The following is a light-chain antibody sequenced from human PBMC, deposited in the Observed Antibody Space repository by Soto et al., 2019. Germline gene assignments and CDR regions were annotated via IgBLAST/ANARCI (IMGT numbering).Light chain of an antibody. CDR1: QSVPSTY. CDR3: QQFGNSPWT. CDR2: GTS. J-gene: IGKJ1*01. Sequence: EIVLTQSPGTLSLSPGERATLSCRASQSVPSTYFAWYQQKSGQPPRLLISGTSNRATGIPDRFSGSGSGRDFTLTISRLEPEDFAVYFCQQFGNSPWTFGQGTKVEI. V-gene: IGKV3-20*01.